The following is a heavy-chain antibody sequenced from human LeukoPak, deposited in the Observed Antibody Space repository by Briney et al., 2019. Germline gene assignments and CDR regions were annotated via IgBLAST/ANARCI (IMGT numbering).Heavy chain of an antibody. Sequence: ASETLSLTCTVSGGSISSYYWSWIRQPPGKGLEWIGYIYYSGSTNYNPSLKSRVTISVDTSKNQFSLKLSSVTAADTAVYYCARVRPVVPAAMGGLFDYWGQGTLVTVSS. D-gene: IGHD2-2*01. J-gene: IGHJ4*02. CDR1: GGSISSYY. V-gene: IGHV4-59*01. CDR3: ARVRPVVPAAMGGLFDY. CDR2: IYYSGST.